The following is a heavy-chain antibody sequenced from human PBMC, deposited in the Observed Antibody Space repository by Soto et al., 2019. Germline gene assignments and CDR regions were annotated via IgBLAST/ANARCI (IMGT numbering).Heavy chain of an antibody. J-gene: IGHJ4*02. Sequence: PSQTLSLTCGISGDSVSINSVAWNWIRQSPSRGLEWLGRTYYRSKWYDEYAVSVKGRITSNPDRSKNQFSLQLNSVTPEDTALYYCARLGYCTSTRCFYYFDHWGQGTLVTVSS. CDR3: ARLGYCTSTRCFYYFDH. V-gene: IGHV6-1*01. CDR2: TYYRSKWYD. D-gene: IGHD2-2*01. CDR1: GDSVSINSVA.